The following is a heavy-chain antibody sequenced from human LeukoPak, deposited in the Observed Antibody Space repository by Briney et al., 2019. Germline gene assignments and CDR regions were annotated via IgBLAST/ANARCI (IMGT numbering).Heavy chain of an antibody. J-gene: IGHJ4*02. Sequence: SETLSLTCAVSGYSISSGYYWGWIRQPPGKGLEWIGSIYHSGSTYYNPSLKSRVTISVDTSKNQFSLKLSSVTAADTAVYYCARHVDHWGQGTLVTVSS. CDR1: GYSISSGYY. CDR3: ARHVDH. V-gene: IGHV4-38-2*01. CDR2: IYHSGST.